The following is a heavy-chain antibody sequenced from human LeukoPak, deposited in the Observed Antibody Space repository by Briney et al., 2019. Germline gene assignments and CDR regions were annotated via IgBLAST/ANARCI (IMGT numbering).Heavy chain of an antibody. CDR1: GLIVSNYF. Sequence: GGSLRLSCAASGLIVSNYFMTWVRQAPGKGLECVSVIYSGGATYYADSVKGRFTISRDNSKNTLYLQMNSLRAEDTAVYFCAREYGSGTFDWGQGTLVTVSP. V-gene: IGHV3-53*01. D-gene: IGHD2-15*01. CDR2: IYSGGAT. J-gene: IGHJ4*02. CDR3: AREYGSGTFD.